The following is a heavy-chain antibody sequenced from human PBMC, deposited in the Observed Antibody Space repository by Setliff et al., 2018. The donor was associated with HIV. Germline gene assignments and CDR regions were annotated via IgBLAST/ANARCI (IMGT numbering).Heavy chain of an antibody. D-gene: IGHD3-22*01. J-gene: IGHJ4*02. CDR2: IYSGGST. CDR1: GFTVSTYY. V-gene: IGHV3-66*02. Sequence: GSLRLSCAASGFTVSTYYMSWVRQAPGKGLEWVSTIYSGGSTYHADSVKGRFTLSRDTSKNTLSLQMNTLRPEDTAVYFCARVRLYNSALDYWGQGTLVTVSS. CDR3: ARVRLYNSALDY.